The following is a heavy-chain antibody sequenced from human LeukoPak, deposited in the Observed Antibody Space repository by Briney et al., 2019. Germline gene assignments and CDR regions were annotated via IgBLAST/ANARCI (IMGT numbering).Heavy chain of an antibody. Sequence: ASVKVSCKASGYTFTTYAMNWVRQAPGQGLEWMGWINTNTGTPTYAQGLTGRFVFSLDTSVSTAYLQISSLKAEDTAMYYCAREVGSSSWYYFDYWGQGTLVTVSS. CDR1: GYTFTTYA. V-gene: IGHV7-4-1*02. J-gene: IGHJ4*02. CDR3: AREVGSSSWYYFDY. D-gene: IGHD6-13*01. CDR2: INTNTGTP.